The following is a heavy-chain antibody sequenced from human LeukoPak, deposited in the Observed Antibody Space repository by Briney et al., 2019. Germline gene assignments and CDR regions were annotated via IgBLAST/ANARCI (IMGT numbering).Heavy chain of an antibody. CDR2: ICPGDSDS. CDR3: ARYRGDYGEGYYFDY. Sequence: GESLKISCKGSGYSFTSYWIGWVRQMPGKGLEWMGLICPGDSDSRYSPSFQDQVTISADKSISTAYLQWSSLKASDTAMYYCARYRGDYGEGYYFDYWGQGTLVTVSS. CDR1: GYSFTSYW. V-gene: IGHV5-51*01. J-gene: IGHJ4*02. D-gene: IGHD4-17*01.